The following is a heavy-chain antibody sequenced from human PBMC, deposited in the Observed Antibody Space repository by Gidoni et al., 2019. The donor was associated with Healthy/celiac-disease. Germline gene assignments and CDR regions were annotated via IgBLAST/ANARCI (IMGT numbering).Heavy chain of an antibody. CDR3: TTDRVEYSSSSYHYYYYGMDV. D-gene: IGHD6-6*01. CDR2: IKSKTDGGTT. J-gene: IGHJ6*02. Sequence: EVQLVESGGGLVKPGGSLRLSCAASGFTFSNVWLSWVRQAPGKGLEWVGRIKSKTDGGTTDYAAPVKGRFTISRDDSKNTLYLQMNSLKTEDTAVYYCTTDRVEYSSSSYHYYYYGMDVWGQGTTVTVSS. V-gene: IGHV3-15*01. CDR1: GFTFSNVW.